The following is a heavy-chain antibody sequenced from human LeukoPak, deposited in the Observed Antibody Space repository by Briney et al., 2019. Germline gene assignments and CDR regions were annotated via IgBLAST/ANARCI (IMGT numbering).Heavy chain of an antibody. V-gene: IGHV4-31*03. J-gene: IGHJ4*02. CDR3: ARVGLAVAGPYYFDY. CDR2: IYYSGST. D-gene: IGHD6-19*01. Sequence: SETLSLTCTVSGGSISSGGYYWSWIRQHPGRGLEWIGYIYYSGSTYYNPSLKSRVTISVDTSKNQFSLKLSSVTAADTAVYYCARVGLAVAGPYYFDYWGQGTLVTVSS. CDR1: GGSISSGGYY.